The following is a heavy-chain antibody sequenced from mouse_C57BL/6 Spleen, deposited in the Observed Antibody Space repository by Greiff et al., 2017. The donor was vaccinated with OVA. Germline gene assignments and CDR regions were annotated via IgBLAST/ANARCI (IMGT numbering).Heavy chain of an antibody. J-gene: IGHJ4*01. CDR3: ASMVTTDYYAMDY. CDR1: GYAFSSYW. D-gene: IGHD2-2*01. CDR2: IYPGDGDT. Sequence: VKLVESGAELVKPGASVKISCKASGYAFSSYWMNWVKQRPGKGLEWIGQIYPGDGDTNYNGKFKGKATLTADKSSSTAYMQLSSLTSEDSAVYFCASMVTTDYYAMDYWGQGTSATVSS. V-gene: IGHV1-80*01.